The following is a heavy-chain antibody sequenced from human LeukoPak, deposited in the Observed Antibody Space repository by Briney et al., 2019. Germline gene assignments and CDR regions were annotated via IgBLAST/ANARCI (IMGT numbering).Heavy chain of an antibody. CDR1: GFTFSSYW. Sequence: GGSLRLSCAASGFTFSSYWMRWVRQAPGKGLEWVANIKQDGSEKYYVDSVKGRFTISRDNAKNSLYRQMNSLRAEDTAVYYCATDIVVATKWGQGTLVTVSS. V-gene: IGHV3-7*01. CDR2: IKQDGSEK. CDR3: ATDIVVATK. D-gene: IGHD2-15*01. J-gene: IGHJ4*02.